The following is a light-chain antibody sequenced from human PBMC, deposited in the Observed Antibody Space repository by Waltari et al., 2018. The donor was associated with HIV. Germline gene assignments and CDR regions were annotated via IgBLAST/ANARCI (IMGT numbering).Light chain of an antibody. Sequence: DIQMTRSTPYLSAYVGDSVSITCQAGQDISYYLNWYQQKPGKAPKLLIYDASRLQRGVPSRFSGGGSGTGFTFTISSLQPEDIATDYCQQYASMFTFGPGTKVNIK. J-gene: IGKJ3*01. CDR3: QQYASMFT. V-gene: IGKV1-33*01. CDR1: QDISYY. CDR2: DAS.